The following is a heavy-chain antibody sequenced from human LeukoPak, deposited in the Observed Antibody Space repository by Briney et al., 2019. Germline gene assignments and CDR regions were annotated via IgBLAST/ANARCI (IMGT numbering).Heavy chain of an antibody. Sequence: SETLFLTCTVSGDSINSDYWNWIRQPPGKGLEWIGFIYYSGSTNYNPSLKSRVTISVDASRSHFSLKLNSVTAADTAVYYCARDVDASGAYSSSWLGAFDIWGQGTMVTVSS. J-gene: IGHJ3*02. CDR1: GDSINSDY. D-gene: IGHD6-13*01. V-gene: IGHV4-59*12. CDR2: IYYSGST. CDR3: ARDVDASGAYSSSWLGAFDI.